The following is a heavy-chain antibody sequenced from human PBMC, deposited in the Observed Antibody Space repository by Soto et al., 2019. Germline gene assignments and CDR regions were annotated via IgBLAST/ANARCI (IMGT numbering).Heavy chain of an antibody. V-gene: IGHV3-23*01. D-gene: IGHD6-13*01. CDR3: ARRGPGTYFDY. Sequence: EVQLLDSGGGLVQPGGSLRLSCAASGFTFSSYAMNWVRQAPGKGLEWVSVISGSGGSTYYTDSVKGRFTTSRDDSKHTLYLQMNSLRAEDTAVYYCARRGPGTYFDYWGQGTLVTVSS. J-gene: IGHJ4*02. CDR1: GFTFSSYA. CDR2: ISGSGGST.